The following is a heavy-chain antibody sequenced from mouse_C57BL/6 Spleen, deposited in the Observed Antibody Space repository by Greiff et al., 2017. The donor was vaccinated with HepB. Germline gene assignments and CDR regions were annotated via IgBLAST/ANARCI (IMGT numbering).Heavy chain of an antibody. CDR2: IDPSDSYT. D-gene: IGHD3-2*02. Sequence: VQLQQPGAELVKPGASVKLSCKASGYTFTSYWMQWVKQRPGQGLEWIGEIDPSDSYTNYNQKFKGKATLTVDTSSSTAYMQLSSLTSEDSAVYYCARGTAQAPYYAMDYWGQGTSVTVSS. CDR3: ARGTAQAPYYAMDY. J-gene: IGHJ4*01. V-gene: IGHV1-50*01. CDR1: GYTFTSYW.